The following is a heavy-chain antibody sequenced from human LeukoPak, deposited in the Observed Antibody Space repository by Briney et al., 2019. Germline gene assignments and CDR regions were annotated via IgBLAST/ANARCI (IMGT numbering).Heavy chain of an antibody. CDR1: GGSISSGGYY. V-gene: IGHV4-31*03. J-gene: IGHJ4*02. D-gene: IGHD6-13*01. CDR2: IYYSGST. CDR3: ARQDSSSWYYFDY. Sequence: SETLSLTRTVSGGSISSGGYYWSWIRQHPGKGLEWIGYIYYSGSTYYNPSLKSRVTISVDTSKNQFSLKLSSVTAADTAVYYCARQDSSSWYYFDYWGQGTPVTVSS.